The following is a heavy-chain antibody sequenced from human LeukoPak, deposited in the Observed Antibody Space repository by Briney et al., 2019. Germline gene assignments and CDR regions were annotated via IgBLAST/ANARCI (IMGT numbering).Heavy chain of an antibody. J-gene: IGHJ6*03. CDR2: IKQDGSEK. V-gene: IGHV3-7*01. CDR3: ARGARWFGELLYPPHLSMDV. CDR1: GFTFSSRDW. D-gene: IGHD3-10*01. Sequence: GGSLRLSCVASGFTFSSRDWMTWVRQAPGKGLEGVANIKQDGSEKNYVDSVKGRFTISRDNAKNSVDLQMNSLRVEDTAVYYCARGARWFGELLYPPHLSMDVWGKGTTVTISS.